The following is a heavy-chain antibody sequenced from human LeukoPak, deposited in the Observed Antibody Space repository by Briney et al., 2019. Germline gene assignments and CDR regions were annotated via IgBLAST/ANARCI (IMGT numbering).Heavy chain of an antibody. Sequence: ASVKVSCKASGGTFSSYAISWVRQAPGQGLEWMGRIIPILGIANYAQKFQGRVTMTRNTSISTAYMELSSLRSEDTAVYYCARGLHYYGSGSADYWGQGTLVTVSS. V-gene: IGHV1-69*04. D-gene: IGHD3-10*01. CDR1: GGTFSSYA. CDR2: IIPILGIA. J-gene: IGHJ4*02. CDR3: ARGLHYYGSGSADY.